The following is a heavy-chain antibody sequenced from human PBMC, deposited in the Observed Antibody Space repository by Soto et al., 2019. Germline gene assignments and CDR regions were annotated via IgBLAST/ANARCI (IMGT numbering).Heavy chain of an antibody. J-gene: IGHJ6*02. Sequence: GASVKVSCKASGGTFSSYAISWVRQAPGKGLEWMGGIIPIFGTANYAQKFQGRVTITADESTSTAYMELSSLRSEDTAVYYCSIDNYESPIYYYYAMDVCGQGTTVTV. D-gene: IGHD3-22*01. CDR1: GGTFSSYA. CDR3: SIDNYESPIYYYYAMDV. CDR2: IIPIFGTA. V-gene: IGHV1-69*13.